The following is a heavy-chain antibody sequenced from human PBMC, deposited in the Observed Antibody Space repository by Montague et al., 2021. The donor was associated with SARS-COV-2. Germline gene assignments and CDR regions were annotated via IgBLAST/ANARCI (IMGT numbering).Heavy chain of an antibody. CDR2: ISSSSTSI. J-gene: IGHJ4*02. V-gene: IGHV3-21*01. CDR1: GFTFNSYS. CDR3: YSGYDFGY. D-gene: IGHD5-12*01. Sequence: SLRLSCEASGFTFNSYSMNWVRQAPGKGLEWVSSISSSSTSIYYADLVKGRFTISRDNAKNSLYLQMNSLRAEDTAVYYCYSGYDFGYWGQGTLVTVSS.